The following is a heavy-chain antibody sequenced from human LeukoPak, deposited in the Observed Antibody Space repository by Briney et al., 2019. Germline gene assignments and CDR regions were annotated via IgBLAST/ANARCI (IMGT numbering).Heavy chain of an antibody. V-gene: IGHV4-59*08. J-gene: IGHJ4*02. Sequence: SETLSLTCSVSGGSVSSYYWSWIRQSPGKGLEWIGYIHNSGRTNYNPSLKSRVTGFVDTSKNRVSLRLSSGTAADTAVYYCARHGTISSESYFDYWGQGALVTVSS. CDR2: IHNSGRT. CDR3: ARHGTISSESYFDY. CDR1: GGSVSSYY. D-gene: IGHD1-14*01.